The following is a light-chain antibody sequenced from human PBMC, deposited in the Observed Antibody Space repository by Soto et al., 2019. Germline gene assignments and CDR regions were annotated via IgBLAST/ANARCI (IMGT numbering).Light chain of an antibody. CDR3: QQYGDWPPET. CDR1: SRVSRH. V-gene: IGKV3-15*01. J-gene: IGKJ2*01. CDR2: GAS. Sequence: QSPATPSVSPGGRAHLSRRARSRVSRHLAWYQQKPCQAPRPLIYGASTRATGVPARFSGSGSATEFTLSTSSLQSEDVAVYYCQQYGDWPPETFGQGTKLEI.